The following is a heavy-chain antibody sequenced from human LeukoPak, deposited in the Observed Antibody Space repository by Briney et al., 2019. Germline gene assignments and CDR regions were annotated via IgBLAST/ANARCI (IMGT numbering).Heavy chain of an antibody. CDR3: ARQGANMITFGGVIVMSDLDY. CDR2: IIPIFGTA. Sequence: GASVKVSCKASGGTFSSYAISWVRQAPGQGLEWMGGIIPIFGTANYAQKLQGRVTMTTDTSTSTAYMELRSLRSDDTAVYYCARQGANMITFGGVIVMSDLDYWGQGTLVTVSS. V-gene: IGHV1-69*05. CDR1: GGTFSSYA. D-gene: IGHD3-16*02. J-gene: IGHJ4*02.